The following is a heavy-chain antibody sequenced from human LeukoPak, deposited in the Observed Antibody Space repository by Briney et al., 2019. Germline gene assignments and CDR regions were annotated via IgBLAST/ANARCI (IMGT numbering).Heavy chain of an antibody. Sequence: GASVEVSCKASGYTFTSYGISWVRQAPGQGLGWMGWISAYNGNTNYAQKLQGRVTMTTDTSTSTAYTELRSLRSDDTAVYYCARGPWGTAAGIPPEDYWGQGTLVTVSS. CDR2: ISAYNGNT. CDR3: ARGPWGTAAGIPPEDY. J-gene: IGHJ4*02. D-gene: IGHD6-13*01. V-gene: IGHV1-18*01. CDR1: GYTFTSYG.